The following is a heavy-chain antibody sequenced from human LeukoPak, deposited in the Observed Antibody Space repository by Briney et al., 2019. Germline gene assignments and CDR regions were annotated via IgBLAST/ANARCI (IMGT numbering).Heavy chain of an antibody. J-gene: IGHJ3*02. V-gene: IGHV1-18*01. CDR1: GYTFASYG. Sequence: ASVKVSCKASGYTFASYGISWVRQAPGQGLEWMGWISAYNGNTNYAQKLQGRVTMTTDTSTSTAYMELRSLRSDDTAVYYCARDRDYYGSSGPGDAFDIWGQGTMVTVSS. CDR3: ARDRDYYGSSGPGDAFDI. CDR2: ISAYNGNT. D-gene: IGHD3-22*01.